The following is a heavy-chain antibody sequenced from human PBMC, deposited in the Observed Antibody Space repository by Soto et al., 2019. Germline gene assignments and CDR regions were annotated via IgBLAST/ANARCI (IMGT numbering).Heavy chain of an antibody. CDR3: ARDLGYCISSGGFRNWFDP. V-gene: IGHV1-18*01. D-gene: IGHD2-2*01. CDR2: ISTYDDKT. J-gene: IGHJ5*02. Sequence: QVQLVQSGAEVKTPGASVKVSCRASGYSFRTHGISWVRQAPGQGLEWMGWISTYDDKTNFPQKFQGRITMTTDTSTSTAYMELRSLRSDDTAVYFCARDLGYCISSGGFRNWFDPWGQGTLVTVSS. CDR1: GYSFRTHG.